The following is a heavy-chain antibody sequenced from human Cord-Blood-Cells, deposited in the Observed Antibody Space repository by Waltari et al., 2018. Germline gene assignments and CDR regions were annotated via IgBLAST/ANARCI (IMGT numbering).Heavy chain of an antibody. CDR2: ISSSGSTI. Sequence: EVQLVESGGGLVQPGGSLRLSCAASGFTFSSYEMNWVRQAPGKGLEWVSYISSSGSTIYYAGSVKDRFTISRDNAKNSLYLQMNSLRAEDRAVYYCASYCSSTSCYAGYYYYGMDVWGQGTTVTVSS. V-gene: IGHV3-48*03. J-gene: IGHJ6*02. CDR3: ASYCSSTSCYAGYYYYGMDV. CDR1: GFTFSSYE. D-gene: IGHD2-2*01.